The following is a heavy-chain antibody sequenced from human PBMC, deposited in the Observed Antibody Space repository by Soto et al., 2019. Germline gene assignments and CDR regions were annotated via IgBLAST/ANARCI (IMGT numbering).Heavy chain of an antibody. V-gene: IGHV3-48*01. CDR2: ISTTSTAI. Sequence: GGSLRLSCAASGFTFNKYNMNWVRQAPGKGLEWVSYISTTSTAIYYADSVKGRFTISRDNANNSLFLQMTSLTAEDTAVYYCARDPGYCTRVACFNFYMDVWGKGTTVTVSS. CDR1: GFTFNKYN. CDR3: ARDPGYCTRVACFNFYMDV. J-gene: IGHJ6*03. D-gene: IGHD2-8*01.